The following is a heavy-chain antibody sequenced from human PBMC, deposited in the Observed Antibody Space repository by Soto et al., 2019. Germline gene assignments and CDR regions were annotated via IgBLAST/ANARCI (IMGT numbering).Heavy chain of an antibody. Sequence: EVQLVESGGGLVQPGGSLKLSCAASGFTFSGSAMHWVRQASGKGREWVGRIRSKANSYATAYAASVKGRFTISRDDSKNTAYLQMNSLKTEDTAVYYCTRDCSGGSCYDLNYYYGMDVWGQGTTVTVSS. D-gene: IGHD2-15*01. CDR2: IRSKANSYAT. CDR3: TRDCSGGSCYDLNYYYGMDV. CDR1: GFTFSGSA. V-gene: IGHV3-73*01. J-gene: IGHJ6*02.